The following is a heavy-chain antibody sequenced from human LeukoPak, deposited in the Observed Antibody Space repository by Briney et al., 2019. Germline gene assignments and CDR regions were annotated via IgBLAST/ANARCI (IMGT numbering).Heavy chain of an antibody. CDR1: GGSISSSIYY. CDR2: IYYSGST. D-gene: IGHD3-9*01. Sequence: SETLSLTCTVSGGSISSSIYYWGWIRQPPGKGLEWIGSIYYSGSTYYNPSLKSRVTISVDTSKNQFSLKLSSVTAADTAVYYCARHPNYDILTGPDYWGQGTLVTVSS. CDR3: ARHPNYDILTGPDY. J-gene: IGHJ4*02. V-gene: IGHV4-39*01.